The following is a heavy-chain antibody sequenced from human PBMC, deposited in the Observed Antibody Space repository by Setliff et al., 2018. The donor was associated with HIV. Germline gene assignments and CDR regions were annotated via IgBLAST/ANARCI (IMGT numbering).Heavy chain of an antibody. J-gene: IGHJ5*02. CDR3: ARAPGPYGDYNWFDP. CDR2: INYSGST. D-gene: IGHD4-17*01. Sequence: SETLSLTCGVYGGSFSGYYWNWIRQPPGKGLEWIGEINYSGSTNYKPSLKRRVTMSVDTSKNHFSLKLNSVTAADTAVYYCARAPGPYGDYNWFDPWGQGALVTVSS. V-gene: IGHV4-34*01. CDR1: GGSFSGYY.